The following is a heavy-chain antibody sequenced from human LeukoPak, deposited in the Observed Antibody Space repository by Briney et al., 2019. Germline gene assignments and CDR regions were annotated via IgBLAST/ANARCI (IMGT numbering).Heavy chain of an antibody. CDR1: GYTLTELS. CDR2: FDPEDGET. V-gene: IGHV1-24*01. J-gene: IGHJ6*03. D-gene: IGHD3-10*01. Sequence: ASVKVSCKVSGYTLTELSMHWVRQAPGKGLEWMGGFDPEDGETIYAQKFQGRVTMTEDTSTDTAYMELSSLRSEDTAVYYCATDRSLWFGEKYYMDVWGKGTTVTVSS. CDR3: ATDRSLWFGEKYYMDV.